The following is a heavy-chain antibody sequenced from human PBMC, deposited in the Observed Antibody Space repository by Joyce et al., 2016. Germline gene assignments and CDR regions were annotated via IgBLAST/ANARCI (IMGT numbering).Heavy chain of an antibody. Sequence: VQLVQSGAEVKKPGSSVKVSCKVSGGNFYDYTITWGRQDPGQGREWMGRIIPIVGFANYARKFRGRVALTADKSTATAYLELNSLRLDDTAMFFCTRGRIEYSKTFNAYDIWGQGTMVTVSS. J-gene: IGHJ3*02. D-gene: IGHD2/OR15-2a*01. CDR3: TRGRIEYSKTFNAYDI. CDR2: IIPIVGFA. V-gene: IGHV1-69*04. CDR1: GGNFYDYT.